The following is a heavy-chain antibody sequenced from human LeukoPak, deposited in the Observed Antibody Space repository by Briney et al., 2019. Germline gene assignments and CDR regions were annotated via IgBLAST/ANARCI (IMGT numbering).Heavy chain of an antibody. J-gene: IGHJ3*02. CDR2: TNRNGDDL. CDR3: AKGNPSIVGSRDPFDI. Sequence: PGGSLRLSCAASGFTFSTYSMAWVRQAPGKGLEWVSSTNRNGDDLYYADSVKGRFIVSRNKSRDTLFPQMNGLRAEDTAVYYCAKGNPSIVGSRDPFDIWGQGTMVTVSS. V-gene: IGHV3-23*05. CDR1: GFTFSTYS. D-gene: IGHD1-26*01.